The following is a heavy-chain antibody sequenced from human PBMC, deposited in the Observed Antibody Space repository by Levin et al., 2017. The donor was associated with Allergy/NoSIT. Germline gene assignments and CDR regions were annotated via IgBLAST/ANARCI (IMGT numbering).Heavy chain of an antibody. CDR2: ISSSGSTI. D-gene: IGHD6-19*01. J-gene: IGHJ4*02. CDR1: GFTFNSYE. CDR3: AKIAVTDTGGDY. Sequence: GGSLRLSCAASGFTFNSYEMTWVRQAPGKGLEWVSYISSSGSTIYYADSVKGRFTISRDNAKNSLFLQMHSLRAEDTAVYYCAKIAVTDTGGDYWGQGTLVTVSS. V-gene: IGHV3-48*03.